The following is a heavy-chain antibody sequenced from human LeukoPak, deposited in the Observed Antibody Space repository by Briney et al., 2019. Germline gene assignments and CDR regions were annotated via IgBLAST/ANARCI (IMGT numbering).Heavy chain of an antibody. V-gene: IGHV3-23*01. Sequence: GGSLRLSCSASGFGFSNYAMSWVRQAPGKGLEWVSGISSGSGDSTYNADSVRGRFIISRDNSKYTLHLQMNSLRAEDTAVYYCARERSGYYIFDQWGQGTLVTVSS. CDR1: GFGFSNYA. CDR2: ISSGSGDST. J-gene: IGHJ4*02. D-gene: IGHD3-3*01. CDR3: ARERSGYYIFDQ.